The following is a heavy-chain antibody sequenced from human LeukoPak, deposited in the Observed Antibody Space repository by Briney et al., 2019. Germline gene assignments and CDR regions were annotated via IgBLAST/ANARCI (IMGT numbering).Heavy chain of an antibody. CDR3: ARDPRDILTGYYFDAFDI. CDR2: IYYSGST. CDR1: GGSTSSNYY. D-gene: IGHD3-9*01. J-gene: IGHJ3*02. Sequence: SETLSLTCTVSGGSTSSNYYWGWIRQPPGKDLEWIGSIYYSGSTYYNPSLKSRVTISVDTSKNQFSLKLSSVIAADTAVYYCARDPRDILTGYYFDAFDIWGQGTMVTVSS. V-gene: IGHV4-39*02.